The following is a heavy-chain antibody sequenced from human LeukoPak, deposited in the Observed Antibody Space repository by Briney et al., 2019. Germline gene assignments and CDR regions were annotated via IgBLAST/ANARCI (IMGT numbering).Heavy chain of an antibody. J-gene: IGHJ2*01. CDR3: TTLGGDNWFDWYFDL. CDR1: GQSFSNAW. D-gene: IGHD1-1*01. V-gene: IGHV3-15*01. Sequence: GGALRLSCAASGQSFSNAWMSWVRQAPGKGLEWVGHIRGKIDGGPTDYAAPVKGRFTISRDDSKNTLYLHLTSLKSEDAAVYYCTTLGGDNWFDWYFDLWGRGTLVAVSS. CDR2: IRGKIDGGPT.